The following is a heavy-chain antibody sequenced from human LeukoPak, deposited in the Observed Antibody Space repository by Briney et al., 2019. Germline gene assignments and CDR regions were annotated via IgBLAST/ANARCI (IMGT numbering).Heavy chain of an antibody. J-gene: IGHJ5*02. CDR1: GFTFSSYS. CDR3: ARIRVAGRNWFDP. CDR2: ISSSSSTI. D-gene: IGHD6-19*01. V-gene: IGHV3-48*01. Sequence: GGSLRLSCAASGFTFSSYSMNWVRQAPGKGLEWVSYISSSSSTIYYADSVKGRFTISRDNAKNSLYLQMNSLRAEDTAVYYCARIRVAGRNWFDPWGQGTLVTVSS.